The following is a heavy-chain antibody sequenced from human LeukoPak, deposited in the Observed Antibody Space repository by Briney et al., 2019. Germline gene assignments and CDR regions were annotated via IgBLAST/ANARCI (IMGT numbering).Heavy chain of an antibody. Sequence: SVKVSCMASGGTFSSYAISWVRQAPGQGLEWMGGIIPIFGTANYAQKFQGRVTITTDESTSTAYMELSSLRSEDTAVYYCAVKRTGGGDYYYYYYYYMDVWGKGTTVTVSS. CDR2: IIPIFGTA. J-gene: IGHJ6*03. CDR1: GGTFSSYA. V-gene: IGHV1-69*05. CDR3: AVKRTGGGDYYYYYYYYMDV. D-gene: IGHD2-21*02.